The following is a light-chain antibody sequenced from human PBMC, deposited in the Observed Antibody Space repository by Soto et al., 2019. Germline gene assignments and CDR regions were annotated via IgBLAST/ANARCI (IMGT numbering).Light chain of an antibody. CDR2: LNSDGSH. V-gene: IGLV4-69*01. J-gene: IGLJ1*01. Sequence: QPVLTQSPSASASLGASVKLTCTLSSGHSSYAIAWHQQQPEKGPRYLMKLNSDGSHSKGDGIPDRFSGPSSGAERYLTISSLQSEDEAHYSCQTWGTGIQVFGTGTKLTLL. CDR1: SGHSSYA. CDR3: QTWGTGIQV.